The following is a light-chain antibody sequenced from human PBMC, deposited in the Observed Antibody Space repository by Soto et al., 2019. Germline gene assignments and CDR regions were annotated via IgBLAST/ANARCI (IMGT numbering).Light chain of an antibody. CDR2: AAS. Sequence: DIQMTQSPSSLSASVGDRVTITCRTSQSISYYLHWYQQKPGKAPKLLIYAASNLQSGVPSRFNPSVSGTDFTLTLNSLQPEDFAIYYCQQGYSTPGTFGQGPKVE. V-gene: IGKV1-39*01. J-gene: IGKJ1*01. CDR1: QSISYY. CDR3: QQGYSTPGT.